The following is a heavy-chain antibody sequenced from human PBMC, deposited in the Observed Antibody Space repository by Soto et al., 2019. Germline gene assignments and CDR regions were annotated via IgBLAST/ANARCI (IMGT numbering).Heavy chain of an antibody. V-gene: IGHV4-4*02. CDR3: ARQPSPDIVVAGGWFDP. Sequence: QVQLQESGPGLVKPSGTLSLTCAVSGGSISSSNWWSWVRQPPGKGLEWIGEIYHSGSTNYNPSLKSRVTISVDKSKNQFSLKLSSVTAADKAVYYGARQPSPDIVVAGGWFDPWGQGTLVTVSS. D-gene: IGHD2-2*01. CDR1: GGSISSSNW. CDR2: IYHSGST. J-gene: IGHJ5*02.